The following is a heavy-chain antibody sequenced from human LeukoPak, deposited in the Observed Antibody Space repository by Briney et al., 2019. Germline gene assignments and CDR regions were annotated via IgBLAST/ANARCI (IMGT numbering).Heavy chain of an antibody. CDR1: GGSFSGYY. CDR3: ARGLSPLDAFDI. Sequence: ASETLSLTCAVYGGSFSGYYWSWIRQPPGKGLEWIGEINHSGSTNYNPSLKSRVTISVDTSKNQFSLKLSSVTAADTAVYYCARGLSPLDAFDIWGQGTMVTVSS. J-gene: IGHJ3*02. CDR2: INHSGST. V-gene: IGHV4-34*01.